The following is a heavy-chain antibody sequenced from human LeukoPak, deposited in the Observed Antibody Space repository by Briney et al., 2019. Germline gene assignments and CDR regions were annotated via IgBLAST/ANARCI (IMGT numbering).Heavy chain of an antibody. Sequence: GGSLRLSCEVSGFTFRRYWMHWVRQVPGKGLLWVARTNTAGTITTYADSVQGRFTMSRDNGQEKLFLQLTSLRVEDTAVYFCVREAMFERRLDRWGQGTLVTVSS. J-gene: IGHJ4*02. V-gene: IGHV3-74*01. CDR1: GFTFRRYW. CDR3: VREAMFERRLDR. CDR2: TNTAGTIT. D-gene: IGHD1-14*01.